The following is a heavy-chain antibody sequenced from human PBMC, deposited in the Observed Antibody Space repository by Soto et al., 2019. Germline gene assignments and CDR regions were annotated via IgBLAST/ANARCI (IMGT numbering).Heavy chain of an antibody. D-gene: IGHD6-19*01. CDR3: ARRYGWNFDY. V-gene: IGHV4-59*08. CDR2: IYYSGST. J-gene: IGHJ4*02. Sequence: SEPMPLTCTVSGGSISSHYWSWIRQPPGKGLEWIGYIYYSGSTNYNPSLKSRVTISVDTSKNQFSLKLSSVTAADTAVYYCARRYGWNFDYWGQGTLVTVSS. CDR1: GGSISSHY.